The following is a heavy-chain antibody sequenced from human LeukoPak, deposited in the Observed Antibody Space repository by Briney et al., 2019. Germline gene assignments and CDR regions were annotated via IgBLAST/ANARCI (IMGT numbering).Heavy chain of an antibody. J-gene: IGHJ6*04. CDR2: ITGSGDTT. D-gene: IGHD3-10*02. CDR1: GFTFSSYS. CDR3: AELGITMIGGV. V-gene: IGHV3-48*04. Sequence: GSLRLSCAASGFTFSSYSMNWVRQAPGKGLEWVSAITGSGDTTYYADSVKGRFTISRDNAKNSLYLQMNSLRAEDTAVYYCAELGITMIGGVWGKGTTVTISS.